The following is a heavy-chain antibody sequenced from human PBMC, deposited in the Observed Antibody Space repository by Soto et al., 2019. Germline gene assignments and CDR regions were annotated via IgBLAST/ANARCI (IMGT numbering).Heavy chain of an antibody. CDR3: ARGALIVVVTDFDY. D-gene: IGHD3-22*01. CDR1: GYTFTIYY. Sequence: ASVKVSCKASGYTFTIYYMHCVLQSGGQWLEWMGIINPSGCSTSYAQKFQGRVTMTRDTSTSTVYMELSSLRSEDTAVYYCARGALIVVVTDFDYWGQGTLVTVSS. J-gene: IGHJ4*02. CDR2: INPSGCST. V-gene: IGHV1-46*01.